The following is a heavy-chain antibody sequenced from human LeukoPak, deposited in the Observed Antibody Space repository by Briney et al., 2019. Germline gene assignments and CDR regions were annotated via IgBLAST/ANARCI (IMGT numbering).Heavy chain of an antibody. D-gene: IGHD3-22*01. V-gene: IGHV1-18*01. CDR1: GYTFTSYG. CDR3: ARGHRTAACDSSGSDY. Sequence: ASVKVSCKASGYTFTSYGINWVRQAPGQGLDWMGWISADNGDTKYAQKFQGRVTMTTDSSTSTAYMELRSLRSDDAAVYYCARGHRTAACDSSGSDYWGQGTLVTVSS. J-gene: IGHJ4*02. CDR2: ISADNGDT.